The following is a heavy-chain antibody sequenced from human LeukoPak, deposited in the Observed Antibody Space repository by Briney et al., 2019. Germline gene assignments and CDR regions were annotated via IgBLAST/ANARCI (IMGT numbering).Heavy chain of an antibody. CDR2: IIPIFGTA. CDR1: GGTFSSYA. D-gene: IGHD4-23*01. Sequence: ASVKVSCKASGGTFSSYAISWVRQAPGQGLEWMGGIIPIFGTANYAQKFQGRVTITADESTSTAYMELSSLRSEDTAVYYCARSTVVTRDYYYGMDVWGQGTTDTVSS. J-gene: IGHJ6*02. CDR3: ARSTVVTRDYYYGMDV. V-gene: IGHV1-69*13.